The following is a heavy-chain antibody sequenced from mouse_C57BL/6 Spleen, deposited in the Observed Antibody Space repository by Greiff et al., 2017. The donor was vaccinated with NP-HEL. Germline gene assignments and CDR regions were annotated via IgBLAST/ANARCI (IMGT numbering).Heavy chain of an antibody. CDR3: ARGDYGNHYYAMDY. V-gene: IGHV1-54*01. J-gene: IGHJ4*01. Sequence: QVQLQQSGAELVRPGTSVKVSCKASGYAFTNYLIEWVKQRPGQGLEWIGVINPGSGGTNYNEKFKGKATLTADKSSSTAYMQLSSLTSEGSAVYFCARGDYGNHYYAMDYWGQGTSVTVSS. D-gene: IGHD2-1*01. CDR2: INPGSGGT. CDR1: GYAFTNYL.